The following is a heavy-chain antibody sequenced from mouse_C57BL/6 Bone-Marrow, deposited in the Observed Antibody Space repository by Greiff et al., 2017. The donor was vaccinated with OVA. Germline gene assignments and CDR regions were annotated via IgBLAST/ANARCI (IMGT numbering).Heavy chain of an antibody. CDR3: AILITTVVDWYFDV. CDR2: IWSGGST. D-gene: IGHD1-1*01. J-gene: IGHJ1*03. Sequence: QVQLKESGTGIVHPPQTLSITCTVSGFSLTSYGVHWVRQSPGKGLEWLGVIWSGGSTDYNAAFISRLSISKDNSKSQVFFKMNSLQADDTAIYYCAILITTVVDWYFDVWGTGTTVTVSS. CDR1: GFSLTSYG. V-gene: IGHV2-2*01.